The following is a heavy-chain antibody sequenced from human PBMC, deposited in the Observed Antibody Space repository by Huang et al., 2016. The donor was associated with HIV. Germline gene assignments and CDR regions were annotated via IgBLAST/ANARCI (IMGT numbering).Heavy chain of an antibody. J-gene: IGHJ4*02. Sequence: QVQLQQWGAGLLKPSETLSLTCAVYGGSFSSYSWSWIRQSPGTGLHWVGEIDHSAATTHTPSLKSRLTISVDTSKNQFSLGLTSVTAADTAVYYCASRRPRVRGGGGDFPSWGQGTLVTVSS. CDR3: ASRRPRVRGGGGDFPS. D-gene: IGHD3-10*01. CDR2: IDHSAAT. V-gene: IGHV4-34*01. CDR1: GGSFSSYS.